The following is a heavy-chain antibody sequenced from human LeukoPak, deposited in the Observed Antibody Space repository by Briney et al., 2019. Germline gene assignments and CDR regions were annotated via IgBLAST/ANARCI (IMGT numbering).Heavy chain of an antibody. J-gene: IGHJ4*02. CDR3: AILFATPYYFDY. CDR1: GFTFSTYA. D-gene: IGHD1-26*01. V-gene: IGHV3-23*01. CDR2: ISGSGGGT. Sequence: GGSLRLSCAASGFTFSTYAMSWVRQAPGKGLEWVSAISGSGGGTYDADSVKGRFTISRDNSKNTLYLQLDSLRAEDTAVYYCAILFATPYYFDYWGQGTLVTVSS.